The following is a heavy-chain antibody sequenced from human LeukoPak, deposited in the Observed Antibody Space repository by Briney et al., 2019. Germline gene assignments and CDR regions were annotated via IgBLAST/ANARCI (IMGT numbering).Heavy chain of an antibody. CDR3: ARDPTYSGYDHPYYYYYMDV. V-gene: IGHV3-48*01. Sequence: PGGSLRLSCAASGFTFSSYNMNWVRQAPGKGLEWISYISSRSNTIYYADSVKGRFTISRDNSKNTLYLQMNSLRAEDTAVYYCARDPTYSGYDHPYYYYYMDVWGKGTTVTVSS. J-gene: IGHJ6*03. D-gene: IGHD5-12*01. CDR1: GFTFSSYN. CDR2: ISSRSNTI.